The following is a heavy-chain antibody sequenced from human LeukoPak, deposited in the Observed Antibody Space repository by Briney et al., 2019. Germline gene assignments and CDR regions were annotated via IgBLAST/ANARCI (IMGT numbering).Heavy chain of an antibody. CDR1: GGSFSGYY. V-gene: IGHV4-34*01. Sequence: SETLSLTCAVYGGSFSGYYWSWIRQPPGKGLEWIGEINHSGSTNYNPSLKSRVTISVDTSKNQFSLKLSSVTAADTAVYYCARGGSNCSGGSCYSEATLGDFDYWGQGTLVTVSS. CDR3: ARGGSNCSGGSCYSEATLGDFDY. D-gene: IGHD2-15*01. CDR2: INHSGST. J-gene: IGHJ4*02.